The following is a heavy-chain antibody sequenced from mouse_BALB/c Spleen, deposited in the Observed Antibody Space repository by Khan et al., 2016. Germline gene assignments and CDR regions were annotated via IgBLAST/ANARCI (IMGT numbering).Heavy chain of an antibody. V-gene: IGHV3-1*02. D-gene: IGHD1-1*01. CDR3: SRGGYFGNSWYFDV. CDR2: IHSSGST. Sequence: QLEESGPDLVKPSQSLSLTCPVTGYSIPSIYSWHWIRQFPGNRLEWMDYIHSSGSTNYNPSLKSRITIPRDTSKNKFFLQLNSVTTEDTATSYCSRGGYFGNSWYFDVWGAGTTVTVSS. J-gene: IGHJ1*01. CDR1: GYSIPSIYS.